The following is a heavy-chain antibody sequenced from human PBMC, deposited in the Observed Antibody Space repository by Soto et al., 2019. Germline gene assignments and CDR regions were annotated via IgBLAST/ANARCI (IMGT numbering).Heavy chain of an antibody. CDR1: GGTFSSYA. CDR2: IIPIFGTA. D-gene: IGHD3-10*01. Sequence: SSVKVSCKASGGTFSSYAISWVRQAPGRGLEWMGGIIPIFGTANYAQKFQGRVTITADESTSTAYMELSSLRSEDTAVYYCARAVNYYGSGSYYKNYYYGMDVWGQGTTVTVSS. J-gene: IGHJ6*02. V-gene: IGHV1-69*13. CDR3: ARAVNYYGSGSYYKNYYYGMDV.